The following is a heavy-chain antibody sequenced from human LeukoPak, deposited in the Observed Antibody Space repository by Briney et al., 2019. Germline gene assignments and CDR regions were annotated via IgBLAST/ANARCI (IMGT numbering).Heavy chain of an antibody. CDR1: GYTFTRSG. D-gene: IGHD2-2*01. V-gene: IGHV1-18*01. CDR3: ARSGHCSGTSCYAEGIDY. CDR2: ISGYNGDT. Sequence: ASVKVSCKPSGYTFTRSGITWVRQAPGQGLEWMGWISGYNGDTAYAQMFQGRVTMTTDTSTSTASMELRGLRSDDTAVYYCARSGHCSGTSCYAEGIDYWGQGTLVTVSS. J-gene: IGHJ4*02.